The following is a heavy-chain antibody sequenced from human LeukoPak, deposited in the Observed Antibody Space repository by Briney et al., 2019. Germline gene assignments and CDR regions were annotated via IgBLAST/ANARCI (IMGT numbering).Heavy chain of an antibody. CDR2: INHSGST. V-gene: IGHV4-34*01. CDR1: GGSFSGYY. J-gene: IGHJ4*02. CDR3: ASNFWKPYYFDY. D-gene: IGHD3-3*01. Sequence: SETLSLTCAVYGGSFSGYYWSWIRQPPGKGLEWIGEINHSGSTNYNPSLKSRVTISVDTSKNQFSLKLSSVTAADTAVYYCASNFWKPYYFDYWGQGTLVTVSS.